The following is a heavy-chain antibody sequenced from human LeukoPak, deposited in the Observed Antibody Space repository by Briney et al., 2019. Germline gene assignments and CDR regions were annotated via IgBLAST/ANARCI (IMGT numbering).Heavy chain of an antibody. Sequence: SETLSLTCIVSGDSIRDYFWSWIRQPPGEGLEYLGYIHDTGSSNYNPSLRSRVTMTADTYQNEVSLSLRSVTAADTAVYYCVRLKKRSDYIDSWGQGIRVAVSS. CDR1: GDSIRDYF. V-gene: IGHV4-59*08. J-gene: IGHJ4*02. CDR3: VRLKKRSDYIDS. CDR2: IHDTGSS. D-gene: IGHD4-17*01.